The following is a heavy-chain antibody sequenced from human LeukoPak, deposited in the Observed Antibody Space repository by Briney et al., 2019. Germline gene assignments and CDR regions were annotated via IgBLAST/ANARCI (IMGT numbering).Heavy chain of an antibody. D-gene: IGHD6-19*01. CDR3: ARDQAYSSGWSDDAFDI. V-gene: IGHV1-69*13. CDR2: IIPIFGTA. J-gene: IGHJ3*02. Sequence: SVKVSCKASGYTFTSYAISWVRQAPGQGLEWMGGIIPIFGTANYAQKFQGRVTITADESTSTAYMELSSLRSEDTAVYYCARDQAYSSGWSDDAFDIWGQGTMVTVSS. CDR1: GYTFTSYA.